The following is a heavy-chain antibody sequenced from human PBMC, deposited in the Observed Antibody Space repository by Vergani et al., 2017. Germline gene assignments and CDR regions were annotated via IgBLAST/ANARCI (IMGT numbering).Heavy chain of an antibody. CDR2: ISGSGGST. V-gene: IGHV3-23*01. J-gene: IGHJ5*02. Sequence: EVQLLESGGGLVQPGGSLRLSCAASGFTFSSYAMSWVRQAPGKGLGWVSAISGSGGSTYYADSVKGLFTISRDNSKNTLYLQMNSLRAEDTAVYYCTSTTVTTSIGNGFDPWGQGTLVTVSS. CDR3: TSTTVTTSIGNGFDP. CDR1: GFTFSSYA. D-gene: IGHD4-17*01.